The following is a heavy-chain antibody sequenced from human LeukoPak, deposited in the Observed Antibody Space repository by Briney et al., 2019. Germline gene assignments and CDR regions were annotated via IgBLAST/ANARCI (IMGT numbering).Heavy chain of an antibody. D-gene: IGHD3-10*01. Sequence: GGSLRLSCAASGFTFSSYGMHWVRQAPGKVLEWVAFIRYDRSNKYYADSVKGRFTISRDNSKNTLYLQMNSLRAEDTAVYYCAKGGRGGAYMDVWGKGTTVTISS. CDR3: AKGGRGGAYMDV. CDR2: IRYDRSNK. J-gene: IGHJ6*03. V-gene: IGHV3-30*02. CDR1: GFTFSSYG.